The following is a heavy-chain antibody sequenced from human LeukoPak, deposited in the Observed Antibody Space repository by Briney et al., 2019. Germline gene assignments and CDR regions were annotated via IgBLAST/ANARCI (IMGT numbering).Heavy chain of an antibody. J-gene: IGHJ6*04. D-gene: IGHD3-10*01. V-gene: IGHV3-64D*06. CDR1: GFTFSSYA. CDR2: ISSNGGST. Sequence: RGSLRLSCSASGFTFSSYAMHWVRQAPGKGLEYVSAISSNGGSTYYADSVKGRFTISRDNSKNTLYLQMSSLRAEDTAVYYCVKDKGSGSSYYYYYDMDVWGKGTTVTVSS. CDR3: VKDKGSGSSYYYYYDMDV.